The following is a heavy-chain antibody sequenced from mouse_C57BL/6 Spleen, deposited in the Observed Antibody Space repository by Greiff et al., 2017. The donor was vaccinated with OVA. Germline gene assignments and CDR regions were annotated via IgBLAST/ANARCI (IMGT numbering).Heavy chain of an antibody. V-gene: IGHV2-6-1*01. D-gene: IGHD1-1*01. J-gene: IGHJ1*03. Sequence: VMLVESGPGLVAPSQSLSITCTVSGFSLTSYGVHWVRQPPGKGLEWLVVIWSDGSTTYNSALKSRLSISKDNSKSQVFLKMNSLQTDDTAMYYCARHYYGSSYGWYFDVWGTGTTVTVSS. CDR3: ARHYYGSSYGWYFDV. CDR1: GFSLTSYG. CDR2: IWSDGST.